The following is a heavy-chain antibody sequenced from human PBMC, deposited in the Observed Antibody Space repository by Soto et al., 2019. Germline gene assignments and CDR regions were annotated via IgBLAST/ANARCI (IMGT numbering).Heavy chain of an antibody. J-gene: IGHJ5*02. Sequence: PGGSLRLSCAASGFTFSSYAMSWVRQAPGKGLEWVSAISVSGGSTYYADSVKGRFTISRDNSKNTLYLQMNSLRAEDTAVYYCAKGRSSGGSCYSCWFDPWGQGTLVTVSS. CDR1: GFTFSSYA. V-gene: IGHV3-23*01. D-gene: IGHD2-15*01. CDR3: AKGRSSGGSCYSCWFDP. CDR2: ISVSGGST.